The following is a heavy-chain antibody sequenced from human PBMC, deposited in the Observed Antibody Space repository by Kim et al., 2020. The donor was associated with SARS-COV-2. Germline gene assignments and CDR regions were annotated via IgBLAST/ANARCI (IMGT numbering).Heavy chain of an antibody. D-gene: IGHD6-19*01. J-gene: IGHJ4*02. CDR1: GFTFSNYA. V-gene: IGHV3-23*01. CDR3: ASPSYSSGWFLVN. Sequence: GGSLRLSCAASGFTFSNYAMSWVRQAPGKGLEWVSAISATSDITYYADSVRGRFTISRDNSKNTLYLQVDSLRAEDTAVYYCASPSYSSGWFLVNWGQG. CDR2: ISATSDIT.